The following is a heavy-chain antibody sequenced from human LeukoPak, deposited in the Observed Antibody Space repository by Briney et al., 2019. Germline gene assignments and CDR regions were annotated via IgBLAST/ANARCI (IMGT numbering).Heavy chain of an antibody. V-gene: IGHV3-23*01. CDR2: ISGGGGST. CDR3: AKDRQGSWYYFDY. CDR1: GFTFSSYA. Sequence: GGSLRLSCAASGFTFSSYAMSWVRQAPGKGLEWVSGISGGGGSTDYADSVKGRFTISRDNSKNTLYLQMNSLRAEDTAVYYCAKDRQGSWYYFDYWGQGTLVTVSS. D-gene: IGHD6-19*01. J-gene: IGHJ4*02.